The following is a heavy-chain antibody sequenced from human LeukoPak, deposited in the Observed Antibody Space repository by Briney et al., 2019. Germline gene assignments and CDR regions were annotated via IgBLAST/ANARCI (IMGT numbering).Heavy chain of an antibody. CDR3: AREVAVAGTWFDP. CDR2: INKGGSFI. D-gene: IGHD6-19*01. V-gene: IGHV3-21*01. CDR1: GFTFRDYT. Sequence: GGSLRLSCAASGFTFRDYTMNWVRQAPGKGLEWVSAINKGGSFIKYADSVKGRFIVSRDNAKNSLYLQMNSLRAEDTAVYSCAREVAVAGTWFDPWGQGTLVTVSS. J-gene: IGHJ5*02.